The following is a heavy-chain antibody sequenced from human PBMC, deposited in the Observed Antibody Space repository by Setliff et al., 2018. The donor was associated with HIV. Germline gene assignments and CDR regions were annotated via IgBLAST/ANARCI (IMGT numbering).Heavy chain of an antibody. V-gene: IGHV1-69-2*01. D-gene: IGHD2-21*01. Sequence: GASVKVSCKASGYIFTDCYMHWVQQAPGEGLEWMGRVDPQDGETKYAEKFQGRVTITADTSTDTSDMELSRLRSDDTAVYYCTRGPLLAGLGPYYFDHWGQGTLVTVSS. CDR2: VDPQDGET. J-gene: IGHJ4*02. CDR1: GYIFTDCY. CDR3: TRGPLLAGLGPYYFDH.